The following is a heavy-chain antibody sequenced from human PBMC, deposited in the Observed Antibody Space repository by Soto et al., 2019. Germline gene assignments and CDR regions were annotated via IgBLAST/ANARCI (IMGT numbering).Heavy chain of an antibody. CDR3: AKNLVLDTAMVD. V-gene: IGHV3-23*01. Sequence: EVQLLQSGAGLVQPGGSLRLSCAASGVTFSSYAMSWVRQAPGKGLEWVSAISGSGGSTYYADSVKGRFTISRDNSKNSLYLQMKSLRGEDAAVYYCAKNLVLDTAMVDWGQGHLVTVSS. D-gene: IGHD5-18*01. CDR2: ISGSGGST. J-gene: IGHJ4*02. CDR1: GVTFSSYA.